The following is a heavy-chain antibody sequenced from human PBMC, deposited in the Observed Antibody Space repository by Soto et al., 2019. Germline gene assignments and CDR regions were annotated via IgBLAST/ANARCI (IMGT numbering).Heavy chain of an antibody. V-gene: IGHV4-59*01. CDR3: AREYSGYEFDP. Sequence: PSEALSLTCTVSGGSISRYYWSWSRQPPGKGLEWIGYIYYSGSTNYNPSLKSRVTISVDTSKNQFSLKLSSVTAADTAVYYCAREYSGYEFDPWGQGTLVTVSS. CDR2: IYYSGST. CDR1: GGSISRYY. J-gene: IGHJ5*02. D-gene: IGHD5-12*01.